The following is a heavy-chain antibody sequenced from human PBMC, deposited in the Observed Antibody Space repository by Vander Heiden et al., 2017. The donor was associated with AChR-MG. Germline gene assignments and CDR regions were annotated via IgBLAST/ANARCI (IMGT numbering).Heavy chain of an antibody. V-gene: IGHV1-2*02. Sequence: QVQLVQSGAEVKKPGASVKVSCKASGYTFTGYYMRWVRQSPGQGLEWMGWIKPNSGGTNYAQKFQGRVTMTRDTSISTAYMELSRLRSDDTAVYYCARDRVWGGYDFGVSGGADYWGQGTLVTVSS. CDR2: IKPNSGGT. CDR3: ARDRVWGGYDFGVSGGADY. D-gene: IGHD5-12*01. J-gene: IGHJ4*02. CDR1: GYTFTGYY.